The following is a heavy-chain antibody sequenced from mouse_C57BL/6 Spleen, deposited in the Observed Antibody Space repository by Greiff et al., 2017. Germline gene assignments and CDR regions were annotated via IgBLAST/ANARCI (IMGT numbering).Heavy chain of an antibody. CDR2: IDPANGNT. Sequence: VQLKESVAELVRPGASVKLSCTASGFNIKNTYMHWVKQRPEQGLEWIGRIDPANGNTKYDPKFQGKATMTADTSSNTASLQLSSLTSEDTAIYYCASDYCGSSEYYFDYWGQGTTLTVSS. CDR3: ASDYCGSSEYYFDY. D-gene: IGHD1-1*01. CDR1: GFNIKNTY. V-gene: IGHV14-3*01. J-gene: IGHJ2*01.